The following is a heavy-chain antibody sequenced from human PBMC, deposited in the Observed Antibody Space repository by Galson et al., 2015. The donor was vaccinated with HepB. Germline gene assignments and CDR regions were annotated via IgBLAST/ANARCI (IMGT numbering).Heavy chain of an antibody. J-gene: IGHJ4*02. CDR1: GFSFDDHS. V-gene: IGHV3-9*01. CDR3: VKDKAAGLGGIMESYFEY. CDR2: INCNSGTN. D-gene: IGHD3-16*01. Sequence: SLRLSCAASGFSFDDHSMHWVRQRPGQGLEWVAGINCNSGTNGYSASVERRASISRDNAKNSVYLQMNSLRVEDTALYYCVKDKAAGLGGIMESYFEYWGQGTLVTVSS.